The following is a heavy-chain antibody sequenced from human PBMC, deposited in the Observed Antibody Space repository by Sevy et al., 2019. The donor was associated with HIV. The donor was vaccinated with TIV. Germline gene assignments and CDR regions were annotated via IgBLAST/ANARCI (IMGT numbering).Heavy chain of an antibody. CDR3: ARGAASYSGSHRNAFDI. V-gene: IGHV3-11*01. CDR2: ISSSGSTI. D-gene: IGHD1-26*01. J-gene: IGHJ3*02. CDR1: GFTFSDYY. Sequence: GGSLRLSCAASGFTFSDYYMSWNRQAPGKGLEWVSYISSSGSTIYYADSVKGRFTISRDNAKNSLYLQMNSLRAEDTAVYYCARGAASYSGSHRNAFDIWGQGTMVTVSS.